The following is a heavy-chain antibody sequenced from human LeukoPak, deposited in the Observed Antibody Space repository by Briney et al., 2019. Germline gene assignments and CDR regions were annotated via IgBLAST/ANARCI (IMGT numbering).Heavy chain of an antibody. CDR3: ARQGYADFSPRPFDY. CDR2: IYQSETA. Sequence: KPSETLSLTCTVSGYSISSGYFWGWMRQPPGKGLEWIGSIYQSETAHYNPSLKNRVTISVDTSKNQFSLKLRSVTAADTAVFYCARQGYADFSPRPFDYWGQGTLVTVSS. CDR1: GYSISSGYF. V-gene: IGHV4-38-2*02. J-gene: IGHJ4*02. D-gene: IGHD4-17*01.